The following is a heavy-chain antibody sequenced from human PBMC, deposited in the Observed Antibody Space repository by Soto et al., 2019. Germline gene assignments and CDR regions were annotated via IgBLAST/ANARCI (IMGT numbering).Heavy chain of an antibody. D-gene: IGHD3-10*01. CDR2: IYYSGST. J-gene: IGHJ4*02. CDR1: GGSISSGGYY. V-gene: IGHV4-31*03. CDR3: ARDVNYYGSGGVDY. Sequence: QVQLQESGPGLVKPSQTLSLTCTVSGGSISSGGYYWSWIRQQPGKGLEWIGYIYYSGSTYYNPSLKSRVTISVDTSKNQFSLKLSSVTAADTAVYYCARDVNYYGSGGVDYWGQGTLVTVSS.